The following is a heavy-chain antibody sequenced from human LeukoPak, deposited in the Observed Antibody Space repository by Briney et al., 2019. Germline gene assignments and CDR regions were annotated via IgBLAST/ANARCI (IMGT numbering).Heavy chain of an antibody. CDR3: ARGGGLDV. CDR1: GGSISSNNW. Sequence: SETLSLTCAVSGGSISSNNWWGWVRQPPGKGLEWIGEIYHGGSPNYNPSLKSRVTISVDKSRNHFSLNLSSVTAADTAVYYCARGGGLDVWGQGATVTVSS. V-gene: IGHV4-4*02. J-gene: IGHJ6*02. CDR2: IYHGGSP. D-gene: IGHD3-16*01.